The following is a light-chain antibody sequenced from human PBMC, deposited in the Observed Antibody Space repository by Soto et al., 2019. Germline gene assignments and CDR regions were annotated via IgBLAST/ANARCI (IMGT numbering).Light chain of an antibody. J-gene: IGKJ1*01. CDR1: QSISSW. Sequence: DIQMTQSPSTLSASEGDRVTITCRASQSISSWLAWYQQKPGKAPKLLIYDASSLESGVPSRFSGSGSGTEFTLPISSLQPDDFATYYCQQYNSYSWTFGQGTKVDIK. V-gene: IGKV1-5*01. CDR2: DAS. CDR3: QQYNSYSWT.